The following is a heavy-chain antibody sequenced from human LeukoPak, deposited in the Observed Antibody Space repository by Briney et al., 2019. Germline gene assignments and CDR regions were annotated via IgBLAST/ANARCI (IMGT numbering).Heavy chain of an antibody. Sequence: PGGSLRLSCAASGFTFSSYGMHWVRQAPGKGLEWVAVISYDGSNKYYADSVKGRFTISRDNSKNTLYLQMNSLRAEDTAVYYCAKIPGYYDSSGYSQPFDYWGQGTLVTVSS. D-gene: IGHD3-22*01. CDR1: GFTFSSYG. CDR3: AKIPGYYDSSGYSQPFDY. CDR2: ISYDGSNK. J-gene: IGHJ4*02. V-gene: IGHV3-30*18.